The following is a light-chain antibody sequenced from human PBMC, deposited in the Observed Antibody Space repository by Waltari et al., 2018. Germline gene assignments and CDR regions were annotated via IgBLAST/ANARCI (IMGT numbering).Light chain of an antibody. Sequence: IELTKTPATLSLYPGKRATLSCRASQSVSSYLAWYQQKPGQAPRLLIYDASNRATGIPARFSGSGSGTDFTLTISSLEPEDFAVYYCQQRSDWPPLTFGGGTRVEI. CDR3: QQRSDWPPLT. CDR1: QSVSSY. V-gene: IGKV3-11*01. CDR2: DAS. J-gene: IGKJ4*01.